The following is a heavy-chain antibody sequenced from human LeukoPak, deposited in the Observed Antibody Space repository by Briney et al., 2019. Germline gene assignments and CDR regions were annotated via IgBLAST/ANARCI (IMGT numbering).Heavy chain of an antibody. CDR1: GDTYANHY. CDR3: Y. J-gene: IGHJ4*02. Sequence: ASVTVSYKASGDTYANHYIHWVRQAPGQGVEWMGVIIPSGGSTNYAQRFQGRLTVTTDTSTSTVYYCATTPLVRGPLYYFDYWGQGTLVTVS. V-gene: IGHV1-46*01. CDR2: IIPSGGST. D-gene: IGHD3-10*01.